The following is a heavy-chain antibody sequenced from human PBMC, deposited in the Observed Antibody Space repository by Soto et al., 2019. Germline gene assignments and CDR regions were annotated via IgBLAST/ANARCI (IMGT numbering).Heavy chain of an antibody. D-gene: IGHD6-13*01. CDR2: IGWNSAKI. V-gene: IGHV3-9*01. CDR1: GFTFENHA. J-gene: IGHJ1*01. Sequence: EVHLVESGGALVQPGRSLRLSCAASGFTFENHAMHWVRQVPGKGLEWVAGIGWNSAKIGYADSVKGRFSISRDNAKSYLYLEMNGLRIEDTALSFCAKDSASSWSEYFRYWGRGTLVTVSS. CDR3: AKDSASSWSEYFRY.